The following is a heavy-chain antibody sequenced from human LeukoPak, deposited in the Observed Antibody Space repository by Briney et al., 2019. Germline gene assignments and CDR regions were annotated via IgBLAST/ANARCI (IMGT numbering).Heavy chain of an antibody. CDR2: ISSSSSYI. CDR1: GFTFSSYE. CDR3: ARDGGNSGSYYLHAFDI. V-gene: IGHV3-21*01. J-gene: IGHJ3*02. Sequence: GGSLRLSCAASGFTFSSYEMNWVRQAPGKGLEWVSSISSSSSYIYYADSVKGRFTISRDNAKNSLYLQMNSLRAEDTAVYYCARDGGNSGSYYLHAFDIWGQGTMVTVSS. D-gene: IGHD1-26*01.